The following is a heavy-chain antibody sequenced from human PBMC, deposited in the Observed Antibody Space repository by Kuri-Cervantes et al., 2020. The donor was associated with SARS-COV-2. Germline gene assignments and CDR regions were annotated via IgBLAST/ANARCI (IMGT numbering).Heavy chain of an antibody. CDR1: GFTSSSYA. V-gene: IGHV3-30*07. D-gene: IGHD3-16*02. J-gene: IGHJ3*02. CDR3: ARDRYMMALGGAFDI. Sequence: GGSLRLSCAASGFTSSSYAMHWVRQAPGKGLEWVAVISYDGSNKYYADSVKGRFTISRDNSKNTLYLQMNSLRAEDTAVYYCARDRYMMALGGAFDIWGQGTMVTVSS. CDR2: ISYDGSNK.